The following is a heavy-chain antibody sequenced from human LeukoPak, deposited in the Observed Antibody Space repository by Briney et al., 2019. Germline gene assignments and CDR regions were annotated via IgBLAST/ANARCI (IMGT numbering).Heavy chain of an antibody. CDR1: GFTLSTFA. V-gene: IGHV3-23*01. Sequence: PGGSLRLSCVASGFTLSTFAMSWVRQAPGMGLEWVSTVSSSGSYTYYADSVNGRFTISRDNSKNTVYLKVNSLRAEDTAVYYCAKNRGSSGADARPADFWGQGTLVTVSS. J-gene: IGHJ4*02. CDR2: VSSSGSYT. D-gene: IGHD5-12*01. CDR3: AKNRGSSGADARPADF.